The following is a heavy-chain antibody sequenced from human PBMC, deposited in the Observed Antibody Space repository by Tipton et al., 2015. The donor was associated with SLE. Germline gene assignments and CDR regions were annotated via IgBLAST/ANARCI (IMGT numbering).Heavy chain of an antibody. CDR2: IKGDESGT. J-gene: IGHJ3*02. V-gene: IGHV3-7*01. CDR3: TRVESTSWAFDI. Sequence: SLRLSCAASIFSLTDSWMTWVRQAPGKGLEWVATIKGDESGTFYVDSVKGRFTISRDKSTSTLYLQMNSLRGEDTAVYYCTRVESTSWAFDIWGQGTIVTVSS. D-gene: IGHD2/OR15-2a*01. CDR1: IFSLTDSW.